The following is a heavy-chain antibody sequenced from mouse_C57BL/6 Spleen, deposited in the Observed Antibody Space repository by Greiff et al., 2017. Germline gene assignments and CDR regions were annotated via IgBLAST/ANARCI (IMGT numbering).Heavy chain of an antibody. CDR2: ISDGGSYT. Sequence: EVQRVESGGGLVKPGGSLKLSCAASGFTFSSYAMSWVRQTPEKRLEWVATISDGGSYTYYPDNVKGRFTISRDNAKNNLYLQMSHLKSEDTAMYYCARDSYDYDEGTWFAYWGQGTLVTVSA. CDR3: ARDSYDYDEGTWFAY. D-gene: IGHD2-4*01. CDR1: GFTFSSYA. V-gene: IGHV5-4*01. J-gene: IGHJ3*01.